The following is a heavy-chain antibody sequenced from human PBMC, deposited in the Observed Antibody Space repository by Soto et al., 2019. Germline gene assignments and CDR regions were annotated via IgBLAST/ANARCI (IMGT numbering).Heavy chain of an antibody. V-gene: IGHV3-33*01. CDR3: VRSIAARNSWDYYYYGMDV. CDR1: GFTFSSYG. CDR2: IWYDGSNK. Sequence: GGSLRLSCAASGFTFSSYGMHWVRQAPGKGLEWVAVIWYDGSNKYYADSVKGRFTISRDNSKNTLYLQMNSLRAEDTAVYYCVRSIAARNSWDYYYYGMDVWGQGTTVTVSS. J-gene: IGHJ6*02. D-gene: IGHD6-6*01.